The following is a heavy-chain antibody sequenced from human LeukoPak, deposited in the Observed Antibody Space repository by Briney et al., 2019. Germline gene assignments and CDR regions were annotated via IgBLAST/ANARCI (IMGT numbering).Heavy chain of an antibody. CDR1: GSIFTNYW. CDR3: SRPLTILGGVATSSDY. D-gene: IGHD3-16*01. V-gene: IGHV5-51*01. J-gene: IGHJ4*02. Sequence: GASPQISCKGAGSIFTNYWSGWGRPLGGKGVERRGVIYRGDSDTRDSPSFQGQVTISADKNRSTLYLEWRSVEAADTAMYYCSRPLTILGGVATSSDYWGQGTLVTVSS. CDR2: IYRGDSDT.